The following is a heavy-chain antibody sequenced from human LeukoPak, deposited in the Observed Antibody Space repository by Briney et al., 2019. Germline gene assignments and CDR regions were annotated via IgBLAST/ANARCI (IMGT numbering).Heavy chain of an antibody. Sequence: ASVKVSCKASGYTFTGYYMHWVRQAPGQGLEWMGWINPNSGGTNYAQKFQGRVTMTRDTSISTAYMELSRLRSDDTAVYYCARGPIAMVTYYYYYYMDVWGKGTTVTISS. V-gene: IGHV1-2*02. CDR2: INPNSGGT. CDR1: GYTFTGYY. CDR3: ARGPIAMVTYYYYYYMDV. D-gene: IGHD5-18*01. J-gene: IGHJ6*03.